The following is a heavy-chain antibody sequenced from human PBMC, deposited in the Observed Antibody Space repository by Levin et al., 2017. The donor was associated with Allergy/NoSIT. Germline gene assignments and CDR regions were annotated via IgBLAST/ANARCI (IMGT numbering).Heavy chain of an antibody. CDR3: ARGKGSWFGESYLVFDY. Sequence: NTSETLSLTCAVYGGSFSGYYWSWIRQPPGKGLEWIGEINHSGSTNYNPSLKSRVTISVDTSKNQFSLKLSSVTAADTAVYYCARGKGSWFGESYLVFDYWGQGTLVTVSS. J-gene: IGHJ4*02. CDR2: INHSGST. D-gene: IGHD3-10*01. CDR1: GGSFSGYY. V-gene: IGHV4-34*01.